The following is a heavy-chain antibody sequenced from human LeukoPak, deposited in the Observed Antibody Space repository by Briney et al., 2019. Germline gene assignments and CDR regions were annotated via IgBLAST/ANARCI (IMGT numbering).Heavy chain of an antibody. Sequence: PGGSLRLSCAASGFTVSNNYMTWVRQAPGKGPEWVSHIYDGGDTNYADSVKGRFTISRDNSKNTLYLQMNSLRAEDTAVYYCATPLTGLHYWGQGTLVTVSS. V-gene: IGHV3-53*01. J-gene: IGHJ4*02. CDR3: ATPLTGLHY. D-gene: IGHD1-14*01. CDR2: IYDGGDT. CDR1: GFTVSNNY.